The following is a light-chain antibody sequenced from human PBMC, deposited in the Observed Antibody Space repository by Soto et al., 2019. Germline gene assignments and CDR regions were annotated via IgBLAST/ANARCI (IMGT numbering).Light chain of an antibody. CDR3: ASYSTGDTLYV. Sequence: QSALTQPASVSGSPGQSITISCTGTRGDFGTFNYVSWYQLHPGKAPKLVIYDVTSRPSGVSSRFSGSKSGNTASLSISGLQAEDEGDYYCASYSTGDTLYVFGSGTKLTVL. CDR2: DVT. CDR1: RGDFGTFNY. V-gene: IGLV2-14*03. J-gene: IGLJ1*01.